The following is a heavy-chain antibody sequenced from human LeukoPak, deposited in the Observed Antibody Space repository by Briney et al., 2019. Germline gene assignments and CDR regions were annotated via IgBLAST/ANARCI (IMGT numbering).Heavy chain of an antibody. Sequence: SETLSLTCTVSGGSISSGGYYWSWIRQHPGKGLEWIGYIYYSGSTNYNPSLKSRVTISVDTSKNQFSLKLSSVTAADTAVYYCARVDSWYIAFDIWGQGTMVTVSS. CDR3: ARVDSWYIAFDI. CDR2: IYYSGST. D-gene: IGHD6-13*01. V-gene: IGHV4-61*08. J-gene: IGHJ3*02. CDR1: GGSISSGGYY.